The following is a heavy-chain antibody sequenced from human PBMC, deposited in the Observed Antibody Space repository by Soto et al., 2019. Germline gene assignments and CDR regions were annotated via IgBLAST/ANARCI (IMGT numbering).Heavy chain of an antibody. J-gene: IGHJ5*02. D-gene: IGHD3-10*01. CDR2: IYYSGST. V-gene: IGHV4-31*03. CDR3: ARGSPLARVPGWFDP. CDR1: GGSISSGDYY. Sequence: PSQTLSLTSTVSGGSISSGDYYWSWIRQHPGKGLEWIGYIYYSGSTYYNPSLKSRVSISKDTSKNQFSLKLSSVTVADTAVYYCARGSPLARVPGWFDPWGQGTLVTVSS.